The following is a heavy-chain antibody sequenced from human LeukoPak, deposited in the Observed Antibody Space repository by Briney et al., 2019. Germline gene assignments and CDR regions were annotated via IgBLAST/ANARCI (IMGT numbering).Heavy chain of an antibody. CDR1: GGSISSYY. CDR2: FYYSGST. V-gene: IGHV4-59*01. CDR3: ARDLGESSWYYLDY. J-gene: IGHJ4*02. Sequence: SETLSLTCTVSGGSISSYYWSWIRQPPGKGLEWIGYFYYSGSTNYNPSLKSRVTISVDTSKNQFSLKLSSVTAADTAVYYCARDLGESSWYYLDYWGQGTLVTVSS. D-gene: IGHD6-13*01.